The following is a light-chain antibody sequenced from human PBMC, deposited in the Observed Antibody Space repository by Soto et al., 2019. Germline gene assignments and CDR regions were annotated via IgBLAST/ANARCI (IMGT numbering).Light chain of an antibody. CDR2: VAS. Sequence: DIQMTQSPSSLSASVGDRVTITCQASQDITNSLNWYQQKPGKAPKLLIYVASILETGVPSRFSGSGSGTDFTFTISSLQPEDIATYYCQHYNSYSEAFGQGTKVELK. CDR3: QHYNSYSEA. CDR1: QDITNS. J-gene: IGKJ1*01. V-gene: IGKV1-33*01.